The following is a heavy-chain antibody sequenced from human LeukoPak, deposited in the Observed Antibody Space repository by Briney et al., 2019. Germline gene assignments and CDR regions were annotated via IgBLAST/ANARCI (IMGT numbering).Heavy chain of an antibody. CDR2: IRYDGSNK. V-gene: IGHV3-30*02. CDR1: GFTFSSYG. Sequence: GGSLRLSCAASGFTFSSYGMHWVRQAPGKGLEWVAFIRYDGSNKYYADSVKGRFTTSRDNSKNTLYLQMNSLRAEDTAVYYCAKFGYCSGGSCLDYWGQGTLVTVSS. J-gene: IGHJ4*02. CDR3: AKFGYCSGGSCLDY. D-gene: IGHD2-15*01.